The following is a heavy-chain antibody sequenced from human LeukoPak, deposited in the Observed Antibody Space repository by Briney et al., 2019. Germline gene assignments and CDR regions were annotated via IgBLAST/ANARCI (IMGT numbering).Heavy chain of an antibody. CDR3: ARGVDVVVPAAPRDWFDP. J-gene: IGHJ5*02. CDR1: GGSISSSSYY. D-gene: IGHD2-2*01. Sequence: SETLSLTCTVSGGSISSSSYYWGWVRQPPGKGLEWLGSIYYSGSTYYNPSLKSRVTISVDTSKNQFSLKLSSVTAADTAVYYCARGVDVVVPAAPRDWFDPWGQGTLVTVSS. CDR2: IYYSGST. V-gene: IGHV4-39*07.